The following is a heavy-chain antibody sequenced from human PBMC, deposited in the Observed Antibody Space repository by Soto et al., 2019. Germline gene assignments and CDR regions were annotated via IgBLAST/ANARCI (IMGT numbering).Heavy chain of an antibody. CDR2: IIPIFGTA. Sequence: SVKVSCKASGGTFSSYAISWVRQAPGQGLEWMGGIIPIFGTANYAQKFQGRVTITADKSTSTAYMELSTLRSEDTAVYYCASDPGGRTTTVTMPTYPWGQATLVTVSS. CDR3: ASDPGGRTTTVTMPTYP. V-gene: IGHV1-69*06. J-gene: IGHJ5*02. CDR1: GGTFSSYA. D-gene: IGHD4-4*01.